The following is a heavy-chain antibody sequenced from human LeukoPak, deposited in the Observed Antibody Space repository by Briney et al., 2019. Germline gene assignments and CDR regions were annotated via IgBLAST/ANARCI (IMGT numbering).Heavy chain of an antibody. J-gene: IGHJ4*02. V-gene: IGHV3-23*01. Sequence: PGGSLRLSCAASGFTLSSYGMSWVRQAPGKGLEWVSAISGNGGSTYYADSVKGRFAISRDTSKNTLYLQMNSLRAEDTAVYYCAKAPTYYYDSSGYFDYWGQGTLVTVSS. CDR3: AKAPTYYYDSSGYFDY. CDR2: ISGNGGST. CDR1: GFTLSSYG. D-gene: IGHD3-22*01.